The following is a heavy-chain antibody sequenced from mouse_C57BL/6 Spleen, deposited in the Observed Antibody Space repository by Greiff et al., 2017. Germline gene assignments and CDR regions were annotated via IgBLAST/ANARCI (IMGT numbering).Heavy chain of an antibody. J-gene: IGHJ3*01. CDR1: GYTFTSYW. V-gene: IGHV1-69*01. Sequence: VQLQQPGAELVMPGASVKLSCKASGYTFTSYWRHWVKQRPGQGLEWIGEIDPSDSYTNYNQKFKGKSTLTVDKSSSTAYMQLSSLTSEDSAVYYCAREGTTVPWFAYWGQGTLVTVSA. D-gene: IGHD1-1*01. CDR2: IDPSDSYT. CDR3: AREGTTVPWFAY.